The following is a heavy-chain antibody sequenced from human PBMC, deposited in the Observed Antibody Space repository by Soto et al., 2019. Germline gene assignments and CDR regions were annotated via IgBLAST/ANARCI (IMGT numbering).Heavy chain of an antibody. V-gene: IGHV5-10-1*01. CDR2: IDPSDSYT. CDR3: ARTNYSSAWFDP. J-gene: IGHJ5*02. D-gene: IGHD6-19*01. CDR1: GYSFTSYL. Sequence: LGESLKISFKGSGYSFTSYLISWVRQMPGKGLEWMGRIDPSDSYTNYSPSFQGHVSISADKSISTAYLQWSSLRASDTAMYYCARTNYSSAWFDPWGQGTLVTVCS.